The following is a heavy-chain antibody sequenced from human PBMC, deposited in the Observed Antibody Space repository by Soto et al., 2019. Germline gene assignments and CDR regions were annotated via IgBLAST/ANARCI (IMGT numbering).Heavy chain of an antibody. J-gene: IGHJ5*02. CDR1: GYSFTSYW. D-gene: IGHD3-9*01. Sequence: GESLKISCKGSGYSFTSYWIGWVRQMPGKGLEWMGIIYPGDSDTRYSPSFQGQVTISADKSISTAYLQWSSLKASDTAMYYCARHAGATYYDILTGYYRPNNWFDPWGQGTLVTVSS. CDR2: IYPGDSDT. V-gene: IGHV5-51*01. CDR3: ARHAGATYYDILTGYYRPNNWFDP.